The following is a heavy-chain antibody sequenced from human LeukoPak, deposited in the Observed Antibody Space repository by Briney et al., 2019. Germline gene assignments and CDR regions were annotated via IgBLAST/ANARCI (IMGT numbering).Heavy chain of an antibody. J-gene: IGHJ4*02. CDR2: IWYDGSNK. D-gene: IGHD3-10*01. Sequence: GGSLRLSCAASGFTFSSYGMHWVRQAPGKGLEWVAVIWYDGSNKYYADSVRGRFTISRDNSKNTLYLQMNSLRAEDTAVYYCARDPSYGSGTSLDYWGQGTLVTVSS. CDR1: GFTFSSYG. CDR3: ARDPSYGSGTSLDY. V-gene: IGHV3-33*01.